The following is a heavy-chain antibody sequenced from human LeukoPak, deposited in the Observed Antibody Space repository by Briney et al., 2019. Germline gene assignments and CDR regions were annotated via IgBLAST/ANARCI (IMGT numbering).Heavy chain of an antibody. Sequence: GGSLRLSCATSGFPFSDFSMSWVRQAPGKGLEWISTTNSGGSSSDYAESVKGRFTISRDNSKNTLYLQMNSLRVEDTAVYFCARGDFEVHWGRGTLVTVSS. CDR3: ARGDFEVH. J-gene: IGHJ4*02. CDR1: GFPFSDFS. CDR2: TNSGGSSS. V-gene: IGHV3-23*01.